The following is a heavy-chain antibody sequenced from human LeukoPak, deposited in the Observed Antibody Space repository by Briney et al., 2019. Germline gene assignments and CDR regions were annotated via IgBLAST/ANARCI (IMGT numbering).Heavy chain of an antibody. J-gene: IGHJ4*02. CDR3: ARGSEIYGSGSYSTFDY. CDR1: GYTFTGYY. Sequence: ASVRVSCKASGYTFTGYYMHWVRQAPGQGLEWMGWINPNSGGTNYAQKFQGRVTMTRDTSISTAYMELSRLRSDDTAVYYCARGSEIYGSGSYSTFDYWGQGTLVTVSS. D-gene: IGHD3-10*01. V-gene: IGHV1-2*02. CDR2: INPNSGGT.